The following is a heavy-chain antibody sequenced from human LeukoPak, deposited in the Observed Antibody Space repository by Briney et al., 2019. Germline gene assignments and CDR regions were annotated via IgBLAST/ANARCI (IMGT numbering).Heavy chain of an antibody. CDR1: EFTFSSYG. D-gene: IGHD3-10*01. CDR3: ARNDYYGSGYYWYLDN. CDR2: IRYDGSNK. V-gene: IGHV3-33*01. J-gene: IGHJ4*02. Sequence: GGSLRLSCAASEFTFSSYGMHWVRQAPGKGLEWVAFIRYDGSNKYYADSVKGRFTISRDNSKNTLYLQMNNLRAEDTALYHCARNDYYGSGYYWYLDNWGQGTLVTVSS.